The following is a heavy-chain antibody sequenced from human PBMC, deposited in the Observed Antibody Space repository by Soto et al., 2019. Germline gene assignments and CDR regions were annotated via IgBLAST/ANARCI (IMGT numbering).Heavy chain of an antibody. V-gene: IGHV4-30-4*01. J-gene: IGHJ5*01. Sequence: SETLSLTCSVSGDSISTVDYFWAWIRQPPGQALEYIGYIYKSTTTYYNPSFESRVAISLDTSKSQFSLTVTSVTAADTAVYFCARGRYCLTGRCFPNWFDSWGQGTLVTAPQ. CDR1: GDSISTVDYF. D-gene: IGHD2-15*01. CDR3: ARGRYCLTGRCFPNWFDS. CDR2: IYKSTTT.